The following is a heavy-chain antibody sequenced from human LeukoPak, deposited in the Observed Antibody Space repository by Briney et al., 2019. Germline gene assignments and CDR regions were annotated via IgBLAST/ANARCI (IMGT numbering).Heavy chain of an antibody. CDR2: ISGSGGST. J-gene: IGHJ4*02. D-gene: IGHD1-1*01. V-gene: IGHV3-23*01. CDR1: GFTFSSYE. Sequence: GGSLRLSCAASGFTFSSYEMNWVRQAPGKGLEWVSAISGSGGSTYYADSVKGRFTISRDNSKNTLYLQMNSLRAEDTAVYYCAKASGTSPIFYFDYWGQGTLVTVSS. CDR3: AKASGTSPIFYFDY.